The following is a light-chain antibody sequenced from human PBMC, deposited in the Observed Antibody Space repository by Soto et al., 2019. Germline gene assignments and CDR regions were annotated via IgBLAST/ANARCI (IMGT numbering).Light chain of an antibody. Sequence: QSALTQPASVSGSPGQSITICCTGTSSDVGSYNLVSWYQQHPGKAPKLMIYEGSKRPSGVSNRFSGSKSGNTASLTISGLQAEDAADYYCFSYACSSTPRVFGGGTKLTVL. CDR1: SSDVGSYNL. J-gene: IGLJ3*02. V-gene: IGLV2-23*01. CDR3: FSYACSSTPRV. CDR2: EGS.